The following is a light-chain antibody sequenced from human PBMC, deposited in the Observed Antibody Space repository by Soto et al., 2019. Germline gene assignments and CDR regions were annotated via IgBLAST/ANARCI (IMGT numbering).Light chain of an antibody. V-gene: IGLV1-40*01. CDR2: GDT. Sequence: QSVLTQTPSVSGAPGQRVTISCSGSSSNIGSLHPVHWYQQLPGMAPRLLIYGDTNRPSGVPDRFSGSRSGTSASLAIAGLQAEDEGDYYCQSYDNNVTGVVFGGGTKVTVL. CDR1: SSNIGSLHP. J-gene: IGLJ2*01. CDR3: QSYDNNVTGVV.